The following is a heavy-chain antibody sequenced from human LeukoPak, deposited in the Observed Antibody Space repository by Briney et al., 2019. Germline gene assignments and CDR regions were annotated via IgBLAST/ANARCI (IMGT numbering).Heavy chain of an antibody. Sequence: GGSLRLSCAAPGFTFSSYSMNWVRQAPGKGLEWVSYISSSSSTIYYADSVKGQFTISRDNAKNSLYLQMNSLRAEDTAVYYCARGFGYSSSWLFDYWGQGTLVTVSS. CDR3: ARGFGYSSSWLFDY. V-gene: IGHV3-48*01. J-gene: IGHJ4*02. CDR2: ISSSSSTI. CDR1: GFTFSSYS. D-gene: IGHD6-13*01.